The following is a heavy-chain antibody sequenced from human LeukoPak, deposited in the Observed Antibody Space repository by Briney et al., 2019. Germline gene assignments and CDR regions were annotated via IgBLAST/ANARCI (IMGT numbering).Heavy chain of an antibody. J-gene: IGHJ4*02. CDR3: ARDSLSIAAADDY. Sequence: GGFLRLSCAASGFTFSSYWMSWVRQAPGKGLEWVANIKQDGSEKYYVDSVKGRFTISRDNAKNSLYLQMNSLRAEDTAVYYCARDSLSIAAADDYWGQGTLVTVSS. D-gene: IGHD6-13*01. CDR2: IKQDGSEK. V-gene: IGHV3-7*01. CDR1: GFTFSSYW.